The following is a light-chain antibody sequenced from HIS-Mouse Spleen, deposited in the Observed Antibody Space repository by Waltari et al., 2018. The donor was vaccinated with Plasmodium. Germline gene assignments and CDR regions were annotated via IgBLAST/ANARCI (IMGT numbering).Light chain of an antibody. J-gene: IGLJ3*02. CDR2: EDS. V-gene: IGLV3-10*01. CDR1: ALPKIN. Sequence: SYELTQPPSVSVSPGQTARITCPGDALPKINAYWYQQKPGQAPVLVIYEDSKRPSGIPERFSGSSSGTMATLTISGAQVEDEADYYCYSTDSSGNHRVFGGGTKLTVL. CDR3: YSTDSSGNHRV.